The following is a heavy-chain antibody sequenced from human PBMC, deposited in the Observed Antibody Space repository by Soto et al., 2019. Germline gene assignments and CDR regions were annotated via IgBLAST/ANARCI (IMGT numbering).Heavy chain of an antibody. CDR2: ISGSGGST. D-gene: IGHD6-19*01. Sequence: VGSLRLSCAASVFTFSSYAMSCVRHSPGKWLEWVSAISGSGGSTYYADSVKGRFTISRDNSKNTLYLQMNSLRAEDTAVYYCAKVGPREQWLAPKNNWFDPWGQGTLVTVSS. J-gene: IGHJ5*02. CDR3: AKVGPREQWLAPKNNWFDP. CDR1: VFTFSSYA. V-gene: IGHV3-23*01.